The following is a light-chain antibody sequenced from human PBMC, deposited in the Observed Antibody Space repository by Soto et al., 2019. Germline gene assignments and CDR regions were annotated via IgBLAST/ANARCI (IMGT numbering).Light chain of an antibody. CDR1: QSVNSNY. CDR3: QQLTA. Sequence: EIVLTQSPGTLSLSPGERATLSCRASQSVNSNYLAWYQQKPGQAPRLVIFGASSRATGIPDRFSGISSGTDFTLTISRLEPEDSAVYYCQQLTAFGQGTKVEIK. CDR2: GAS. V-gene: IGKV3-20*01. J-gene: IGKJ1*01.